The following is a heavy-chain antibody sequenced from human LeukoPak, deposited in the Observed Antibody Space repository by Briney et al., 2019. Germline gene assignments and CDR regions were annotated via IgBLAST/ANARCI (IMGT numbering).Heavy chain of an antibody. CDR2: IYYSGST. J-gene: IGHJ6*03. CDR1: GGSISSYY. D-gene: IGHD3-22*01. Sequence: SETLSLTCTVSGGSISSYYWSWIRQPPGKGLEWIGYIYYSGSTNYNPSHTSRVTISVDTSKNQFSLKLSSVTAADTAVYYCARDRGYYYGGYYYYYMDVWGKGTTVTISS. V-gene: IGHV4-59*01. CDR3: ARDRGYYYGGYYYYYMDV.